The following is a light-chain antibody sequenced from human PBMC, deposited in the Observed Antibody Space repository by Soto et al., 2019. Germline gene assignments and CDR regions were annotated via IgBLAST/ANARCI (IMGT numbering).Light chain of an antibody. V-gene: IGLV1-51*01. CDR2: DNN. J-gene: IGLJ1*01. Sequence: QSVLTQPPSVSAAPGQKVTISCSGSSSNIGNNYVSWYQQLPGTAPKLLIYDNNKRPSGIPDRFSGSKSGTSATLGITGFQTGDEADYYCGTWGSSLSAGGVFGTGTKVTVL. CDR3: GTWGSSLSAGGV. CDR1: SSNIGNNY.